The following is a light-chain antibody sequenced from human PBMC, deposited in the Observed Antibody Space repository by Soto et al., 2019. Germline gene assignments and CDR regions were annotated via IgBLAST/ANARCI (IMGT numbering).Light chain of an antibody. Sequence: EIVLTQSPATLSLSPGERATLSCRASQRVSSFLAWYQQKPGQAPSLPIYDPSNRATGIPTTFSASGSGTDFTLTISSLEPEDFAVYYCQQRINWPLTFGGGTKVEIK. CDR3: QQRINWPLT. V-gene: IGKV3-11*01. J-gene: IGKJ4*01. CDR2: DPS. CDR1: QRVSSF.